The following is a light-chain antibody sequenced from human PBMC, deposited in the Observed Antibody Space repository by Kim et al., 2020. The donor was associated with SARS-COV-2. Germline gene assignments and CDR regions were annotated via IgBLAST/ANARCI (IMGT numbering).Light chain of an antibody. CDR3: ASWDDSLV. V-gene: IGLV1-47*01. Sequence: ELTQPPSASGTPGQRVTISCSGSSSNIGSDYVYWYQQLPGTAPKLLIYRNNQRPSGVPDRFSGSKSGTSATLAISGLRSEDEADYYCASWDDSLVFGG. CDR2: RNN. J-gene: IGLJ2*01. CDR1: SSNIGSDY.